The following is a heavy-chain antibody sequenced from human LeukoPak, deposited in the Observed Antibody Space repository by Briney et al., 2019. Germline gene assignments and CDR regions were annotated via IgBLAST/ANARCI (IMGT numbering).Heavy chain of an antibody. CDR2: IYYSGST. CDR3: ARAHSSSWYGVWFDP. V-gene: IGHV4-59*01. Sequence: SETLSLTCTVSGGSISSYYWSWIRQPPGKGLEWIGYIYYSGSTNYNPSLKSRVTISVDTSKNQFSLKLSPVTAADTAVYYCARAHSSSWYGVWFDPWGQGTLVTVSS. D-gene: IGHD6-13*01. CDR1: GGSISSYY. J-gene: IGHJ5*02.